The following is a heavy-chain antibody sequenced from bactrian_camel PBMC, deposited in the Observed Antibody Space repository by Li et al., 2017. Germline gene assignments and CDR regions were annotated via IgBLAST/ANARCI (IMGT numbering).Heavy chain of an antibody. CDR1: GYSYTSDC. D-gene: IGHD7*01. J-gene: IGHJ4*01. CDR3: AVRDRGRCTGEPPEVYNW. CDR2: VSPSTGRT. Sequence: HVQLVESGGGSAQAGGSLRLSCSLSGYSYTSDCIAWFRQVPGKGREEVAVVSPSTGRTDYADFVRGRFTISQGNAERTVYLQMTSLKPEDTAMYYCAVRDRGRCTGEPPEVYNWWGRGTQVTVS. V-gene: IGHV3S63*01.